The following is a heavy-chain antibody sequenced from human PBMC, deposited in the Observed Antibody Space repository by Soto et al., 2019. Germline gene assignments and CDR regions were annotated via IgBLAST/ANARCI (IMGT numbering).Heavy chain of an antibody. CDR1: GGTFSSYA. CDR2: IIPIFGTA. D-gene: IGHD3-10*01. CDR3: ARAYLMVRGVIIPRVFGHYYYGMDV. Sequence: QVQLVQSGAEVKKPGSSVKVSCKASGGTFSSYAISWVRQAPGQGLEWMGGIIPIFGTANYAQKFQGRVTITADESTSTAYMELSSLRSEDTAVYYCARAYLMVRGVIIPRVFGHYYYGMDVWGQGTTVTVSS. J-gene: IGHJ6*02. V-gene: IGHV1-69*01.